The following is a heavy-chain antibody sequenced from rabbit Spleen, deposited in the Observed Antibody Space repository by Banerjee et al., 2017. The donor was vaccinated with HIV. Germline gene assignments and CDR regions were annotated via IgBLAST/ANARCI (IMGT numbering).Heavy chain of an antibody. D-gene: IGHD1-1*01. CDR3: ARNYVNAFDP. V-gene: IGHV1S45*01. CDR2: IDTSDGDT. Sequence: QEQLVESGGGLVQPGGSLKLSCSASGFDFSSIHWICWVRQAPGKGLEWIACIDTSDGDTDYANWPKGRFTISKTSSTTVTLQMTSLTAADTATYFCARNYVNAFDPWGQGTLVTVS. CDR1: GFDFSSIHW. J-gene: IGHJ2*01.